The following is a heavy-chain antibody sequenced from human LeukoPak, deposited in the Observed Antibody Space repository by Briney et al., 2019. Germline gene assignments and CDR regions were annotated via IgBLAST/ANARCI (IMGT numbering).Heavy chain of an antibody. CDR1: GYTFTGYY. V-gene: IGHV1-2*02. Sequence: GASVKVSCKASGYTFTGYYMHWVRQAPGQGLEWMGWINPNSGGTNYAQKFQGRVTMTRDTSISTAYMELSRLRSDDTAVYYCARGITGTPEGYYYYYMDVWGKGTTVTVSS. CDR3: ARGITGTPEGYYYYYMDV. J-gene: IGHJ6*03. CDR2: INPNSGGT. D-gene: IGHD1-7*01.